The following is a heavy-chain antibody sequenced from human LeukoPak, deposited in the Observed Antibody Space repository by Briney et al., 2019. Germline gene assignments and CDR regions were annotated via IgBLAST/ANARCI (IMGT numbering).Heavy chain of an antibody. CDR3: AKHSFDSGDYFDD. CDR2: IYHSGST. D-gene: IGHD3-22*01. Sequence: PSETLSLTCTVSGGSISSYYWSWIRQPPGEGLEWIGFIYHSGSTNYNPSLKSRVTISVDTSTNQFSLKMKSVTAADTAVYYCAKHSFDSGDYFDDWGQGTLVTVSS. J-gene: IGHJ4*02. V-gene: IGHV4-59*08. CDR1: GGSISSYY.